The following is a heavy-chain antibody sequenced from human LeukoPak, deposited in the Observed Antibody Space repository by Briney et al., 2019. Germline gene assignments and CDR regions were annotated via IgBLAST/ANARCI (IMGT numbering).Heavy chain of an antibody. Sequence: GESLKLSCQGSGYSSTSSWVGWAGQMPGKGLEWLGIIYPGDSYTRYSPSFQGQVTISAAKSISTAYLQWSSLKAADTAMSYCARLSGGVYNWFDPWGQGTLVTVSS. CDR1: GYSSTSSW. D-gene: IGHD3-10*01. V-gene: IGHV5-51*01. CDR2: IYPGDSYT. J-gene: IGHJ5*02. CDR3: ARLSGGVYNWFDP.